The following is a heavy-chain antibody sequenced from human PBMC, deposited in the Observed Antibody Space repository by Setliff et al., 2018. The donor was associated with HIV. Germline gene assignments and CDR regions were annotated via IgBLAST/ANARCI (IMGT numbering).Heavy chain of an antibody. V-gene: IGHV1-24*01. CDR1: GYTLTELS. Sequence: ASVKVSCKVSGYTLTELSMHWVRQAPGKGLEWMGSFDPQDGEVFYAQKFQGRLRMTEDTSTDTPYMELSSLRSEDTAFYYCATGRMGLATAHDAFAFWGQGTMVTVSS. J-gene: IGHJ3*01. CDR3: ATGRMGLATAHDAFAF. D-gene: IGHD1-1*01. CDR2: FDPQDGEV.